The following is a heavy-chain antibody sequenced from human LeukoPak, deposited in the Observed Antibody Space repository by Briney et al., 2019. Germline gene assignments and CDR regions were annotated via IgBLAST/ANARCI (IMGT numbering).Heavy chain of an antibody. CDR1: GFTFSSYA. CDR3: ARDLGYCSSTSCPMNY. D-gene: IGHD2-2*01. Sequence: GGSLRLSCAASGFTFSSYAMNWVRQAPGMGLEWVSTINSNGDHTYYPDSVKGRFTISRDNAKNSLYLQMNSLRAEDTAVYYCARDLGYCSSTSCPMNYWGQGTLVTVSS. V-gene: IGHV3-23*01. CDR2: INSNGDHT. J-gene: IGHJ4*02.